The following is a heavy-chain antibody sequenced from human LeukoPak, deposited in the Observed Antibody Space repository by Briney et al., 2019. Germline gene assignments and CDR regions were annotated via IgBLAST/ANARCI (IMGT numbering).Heavy chain of an antibody. V-gene: IGHV3-48*01. J-gene: IGHJ6*02. CDR2: ISSSSSTI. CDR1: GFTFSSYT. D-gene: IGHD6-6*01. CDR3: ARFVPNYGMDV. Sequence: PGGSLRLSCAASGFTFSSYTMNWVRQAPGKGLEWVSHISSSSSTIYYADSVKGRFTISRDNAKNSLYLQMNSLRAEDTAVYYCARFVPNYGMDVWGQGTTVTVSS.